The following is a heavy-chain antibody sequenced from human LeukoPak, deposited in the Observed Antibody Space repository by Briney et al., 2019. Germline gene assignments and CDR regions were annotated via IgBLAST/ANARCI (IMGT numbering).Heavy chain of an antibody. J-gene: IGHJ4*02. CDR2: IYYGGST. CDR3: ARVVDYVWGSYRYYFDY. CDR1: GGSISSGGYY. D-gene: IGHD3-16*02. V-gene: IGHV4-31*03. Sequence: PSQTLSLTCTVSGGSISSGGYYWSWIRQHPGKGLEWIGYIYYGGSTYYNPSLKSRVTISVDTSKNQFSLKLSSVTAADTAVYYCARVVDYVWGSYRYYFDYWGQGTLVTVSS.